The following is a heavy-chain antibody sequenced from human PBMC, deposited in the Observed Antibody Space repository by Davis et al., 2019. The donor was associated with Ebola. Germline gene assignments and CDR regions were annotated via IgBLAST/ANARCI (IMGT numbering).Heavy chain of an antibody. V-gene: IGHV4-30-4*07. D-gene: IGHD6-13*01. J-gene: IGHJ5*02. CDR1: GGSISSGGYS. CDR3: ARGGSWYLNWFDP. CDR2: MYYSGST. Sequence: MPSETLSLTCAVSGGSISSGGYSWSWIRQPPGKGLEWIGYMYYSGSTYYNPSLKSRVTISVDTSKNQFSLKLSSVTAADTAVYYCARGGSWYLNWFDPWGQGTLVTVSS.